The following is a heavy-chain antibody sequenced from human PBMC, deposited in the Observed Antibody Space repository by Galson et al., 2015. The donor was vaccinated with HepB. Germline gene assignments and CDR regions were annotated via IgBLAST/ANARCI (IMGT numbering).Heavy chain of an antibody. V-gene: IGHV5-10-1*01. CDR2: IDPSDSYT. CDR1: GYSFTSYW. Sequence: QSGAEVKKPGESLRISCKGSGYSFTSYWINWVRQMPGKGLEWMGRIDPSDSYTNYSPSFQGHVTISADKSINTAYLQWSSLKASDTAIYYCARRGAWYEDWFDRWGQGTRVTVSS. CDR3: ARRGAWYEDWFDR. D-gene: IGHD6-19*01. J-gene: IGHJ5*02.